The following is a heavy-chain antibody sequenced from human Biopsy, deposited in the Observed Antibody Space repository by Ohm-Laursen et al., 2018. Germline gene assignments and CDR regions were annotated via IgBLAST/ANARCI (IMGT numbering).Heavy chain of an antibody. CDR1: GNTFATYH. V-gene: IGHV1-46*01. J-gene: IGHJ6*02. CDR3: ARAGVGSDGTDSYYYGMDV. Sequence: ATVKISCKASGNTFATYHIHWVQQAPGQGLEWMGVISPSGATTSFSQKFQGRITMTRDTSTGTVYMDLNSLGSEDTAVYYCARAGVGSDGTDSYYYGMDVWGPGTTVTVSS. CDR2: ISPSGATT. D-gene: IGHD5-24*01.